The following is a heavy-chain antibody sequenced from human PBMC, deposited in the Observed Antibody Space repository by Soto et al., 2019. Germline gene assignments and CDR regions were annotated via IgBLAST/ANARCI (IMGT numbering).Heavy chain of an antibody. CDR2: ISYDGSNK. V-gene: IGHV3-30*18. J-gene: IGHJ3*02. CDR3: AKPENPRSLYAFAI. Sequence: QVQLVESGGGVVQPGRSLRLSCAASGFTFSSYGMHWVRQAPGKGLEWVAVISYDGSNKYYADSVKGRFTISRDNSKNTLYLQMNSLRAEDTVVYYCAKPENPRSLYAFAIWGQGTLVTVSS. CDR1: GFTFSSYG.